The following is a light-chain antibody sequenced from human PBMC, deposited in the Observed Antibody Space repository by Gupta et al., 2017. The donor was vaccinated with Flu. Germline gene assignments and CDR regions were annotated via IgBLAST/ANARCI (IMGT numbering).Light chain of an antibody. CDR3: SSYTSSDTFV. Sequence: QSALTQPPSVSGSPGQSVTISCTGTSSDVGTYNRVSWYQQSPGTAPKLMIYEVSNRPSGVPDRFSGSKSGNTASLTISGLRGEDEADYYCSSYTSSDTFVFGTGTKVTVL. V-gene: IGLV2-18*02. J-gene: IGLJ1*01. CDR1: SSDVGTYNR. CDR2: EVS.